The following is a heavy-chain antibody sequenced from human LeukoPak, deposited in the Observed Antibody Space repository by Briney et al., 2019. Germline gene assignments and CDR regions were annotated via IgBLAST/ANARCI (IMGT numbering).Heavy chain of an antibody. Sequence: GGSLRLSCAASGFIFSDYWMSWVRQAPGKGLEWVANIKQDGSEKYYVDSVKGRFTISRDNAKSSLYLQMNSLRAEDTSVYYCASHSSGYFGWGQGTLVTVSS. D-gene: IGHD3-22*01. CDR1: GFIFSDYW. CDR3: ASHSSGYFG. CDR2: IKQDGSEK. V-gene: IGHV3-7*01. J-gene: IGHJ4*02.